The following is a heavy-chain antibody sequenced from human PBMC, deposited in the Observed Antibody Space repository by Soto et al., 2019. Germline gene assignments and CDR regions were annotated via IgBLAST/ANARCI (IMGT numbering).Heavy chain of an antibody. CDR2: VYFSGNT. D-gene: IGHD6-25*01. CDR1: GGSLSSYY. Sequence: ETLSLTCTVSGGSLSSYYWTWIRQSPGKGLEWIGYVYFSGNTNYNPSLKSRVTISIDTSKNQFSLRLASVTAADTAFYYCGSVRPSGYVLSWGQGTLVTVSS. J-gene: IGHJ5*02. V-gene: IGHV4-59*01. CDR3: GSVRPSGYVLS.